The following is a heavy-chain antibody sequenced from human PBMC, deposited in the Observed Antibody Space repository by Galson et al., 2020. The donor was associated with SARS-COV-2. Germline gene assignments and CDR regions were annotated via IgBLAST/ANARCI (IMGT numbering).Heavy chain of an antibody. J-gene: IGHJ6*02. CDR3: ARDLGISGTYYSEGYGTDV. CDR1: GDSLSRSHW. V-gene: IGHV4-4*02. CDR2: IFHSGST. Sequence: ASETLSLTCAVSGDSLSRSHWWSWVRQPPGKGLEWIGEIFHSGSTNYNPSLKSRVTISLDKSQNHFSLKLTSVTAADTAMYFCARDLGISGTYYSEGYGTDVWGQGTTVTVSS. D-gene: IGHD1-26*01.